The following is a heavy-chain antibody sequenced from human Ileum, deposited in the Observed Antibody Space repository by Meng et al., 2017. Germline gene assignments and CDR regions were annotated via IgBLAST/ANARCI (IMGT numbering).Heavy chain of an antibody. CDR2: IIAGSGKT. CDR1: GYTFTNYA. D-gene: IGHD2-2*01. J-gene: IGHJ4*02. CDR3: ARDEGIPASLDS. V-gene: IGHV1-3*01. Sequence: QVQLVQSGAEGKKPGASVKVSCKASGYTFTNYAMHWVRQAPGQRLEWMGWIIAGSGKTKYSQRIQGRVSITRDTSASTVYMELSRLRYEDTAVYYCARDEGIPASLDSWGQGTLVTVST.